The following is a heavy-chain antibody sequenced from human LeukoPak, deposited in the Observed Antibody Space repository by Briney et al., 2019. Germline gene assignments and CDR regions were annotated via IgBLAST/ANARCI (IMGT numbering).Heavy chain of an antibody. V-gene: IGHV3-48*01. J-gene: IGHJ3*02. CDR3: ARGFDYDSSGDDAFDI. D-gene: IGHD3-22*01. CDR2: ISSNTRVI. Sequence: GGSLRLSCAASGFTFSSYNMNWVRQAPGKGLEWASYISSNTRVIHYADSVKGRFTISRDNGKNSLYLQMNSLRAEDTAVYYCARGFDYDSSGDDAFDIWGQGTMVTVSS. CDR1: GFTFSSYN.